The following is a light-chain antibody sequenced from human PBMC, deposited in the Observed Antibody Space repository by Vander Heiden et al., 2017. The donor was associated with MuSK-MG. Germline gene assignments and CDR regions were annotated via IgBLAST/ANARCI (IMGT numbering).Light chain of an antibody. CDR2: GNS. CDR1: SSNIGASYD. Sequence: QPVLTQPPSVSAGPGPRVAIPCPGSSSNIGASYDVHWYQQLPGTAPILLIYGNSSRPSGVPDRFSGSKSGTSASLAITRLEAEDEADYYCQSYDSSLSGGVFGGGTKLTVL. V-gene: IGLV1-40*01. J-gene: IGLJ3*02. CDR3: QSYDSSLSGGV.